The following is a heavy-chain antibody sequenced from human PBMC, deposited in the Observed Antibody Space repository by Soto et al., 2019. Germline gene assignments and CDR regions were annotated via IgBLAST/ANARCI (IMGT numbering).Heavy chain of an antibody. CDR1: GFAFSSYG. J-gene: IGHJ4*02. V-gene: IGHV3-30*03. Sequence: QAQLVESGGGVVQPGRSLRLSCAASGFAFSSYGMHWVRQAPGTGLEWVAVISYDGSLQHYADSVKGRFTISRDNSKNMVLLQISSLTAEDTAVYYCVTDRGYGHAAAPYSWGQGTLVSVSS. CDR3: VTDRGYGHAAAPYS. D-gene: IGHD5-18*01. CDR2: ISYDGSLQ.